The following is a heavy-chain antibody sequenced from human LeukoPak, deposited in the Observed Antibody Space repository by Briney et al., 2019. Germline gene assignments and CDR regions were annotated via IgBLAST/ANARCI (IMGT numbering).Heavy chain of an antibody. CDR1: GYTLTELS. V-gene: IGHV1-24*01. D-gene: IGHD1-7*01. Sequence: ASVKVSCKVSGYTLTELSMHWVRQAPGKGLEWMGGFDPEDGETIYAQKFQGRVTMTEDTSTDTAYMELSRLRSEDTAVYYCATGWNFLFSYYYGMDVWGQGTTVTVSS. CDR3: ATGWNFLFSYYYGMDV. J-gene: IGHJ6*02. CDR2: FDPEDGET.